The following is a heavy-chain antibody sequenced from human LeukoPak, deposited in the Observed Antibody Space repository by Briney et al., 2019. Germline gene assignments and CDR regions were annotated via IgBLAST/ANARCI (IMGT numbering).Heavy chain of an antibody. J-gene: IGHJ6*03. CDR3: ARVPSPSHYDFWSGYYKYYYYMDV. V-gene: IGHV1-69*05. CDR2: IIPIFGTA. CDR1: GGTFSSYA. D-gene: IGHD3-3*01. Sequence: SVKVSCKASGGTFSSYAISWVRQAPGQGLEWMGRIIPIFGTANYAQKFQGRVTITRNTSISTAYMELSSLRSEDTAVYYCARVPSPSHYDFWSGYYKYYYYMDVWGKGTTVTVSS.